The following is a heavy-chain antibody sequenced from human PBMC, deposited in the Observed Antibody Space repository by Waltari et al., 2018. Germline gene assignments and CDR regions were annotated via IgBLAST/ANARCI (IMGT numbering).Heavy chain of an antibody. CDR1: GGSISSSSYY. D-gene: IGHD5-12*01. Sequence: QLQLQESGPGLVKPSETLSLTCTVSGGSISSSSYYWGWIRQPPGKGLGWIGSIYYSGITYYTPSLKSRVTISVDTSKNQFSLKLSSVTAADTAVYYCARDPVATIDYYGMDVWGQGTTVTVSS. CDR2: IYYSGIT. CDR3: ARDPVATIDYYGMDV. V-gene: IGHV4-39*07. J-gene: IGHJ6*02.